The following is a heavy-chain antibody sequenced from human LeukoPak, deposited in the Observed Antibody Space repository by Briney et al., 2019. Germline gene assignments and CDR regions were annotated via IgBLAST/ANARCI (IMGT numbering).Heavy chain of an antibody. Sequence: ASVKVSCKASGYTFTGYYMHWVRQAPGQGLEWMGWINPNSGGTNYAQKFQGRVTMTRDTSISTAYMELSRLRSDDTAVYYCASMPGANYYDSSGYSYVDYWGQGTLVTVSS. CDR2: INPNSGGT. D-gene: IGHD3-22*01. CDR1: GYTFTGYY. CDR3: ASMPGANYYDSSGYSYVDY. V-gene: IGHV1-2*02. J-gene: IGHJ4*02.